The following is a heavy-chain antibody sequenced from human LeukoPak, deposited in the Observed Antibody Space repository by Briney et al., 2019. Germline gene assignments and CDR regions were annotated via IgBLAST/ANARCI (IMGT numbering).Heavy chain of an antibody. CDR3: ARVRGDFETD. J-gene: IGHJ1*01. CDR1: GGSICSYY. Sequence: PSETLSLTCSVSGGSICSYYWTWIRQPLGEGLEWIGYRYYSRNTTYTPSLKSRVTISVDTSKSQFSLKLISVTAADTAIYYCARVRGDFETDWGQGTLVTVSS. D-gene: IGHD3-16*01. V-gene: IGHV4-59*01. CDR2: RYYSRNT.